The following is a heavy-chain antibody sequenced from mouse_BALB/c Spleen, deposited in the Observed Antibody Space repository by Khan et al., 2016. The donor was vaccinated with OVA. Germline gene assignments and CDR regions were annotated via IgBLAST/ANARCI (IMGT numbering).Heavy chain of an antibody. CDR2: ISYSGST. Sequence: VQLKESGPGLVKPSQSLSLTCTVTGYSITSDYAWNWIRQFPGNKMEWMGYISYSGSTNYNPALKSRISIPRDTSKNQFFLQLNSVTTEDTATYYCASDGARYNYAMDYWGQGTSVTVSS. V-gene: IGHV3-2*02. CDR1: GYSITSDYA. CDR3: ASDGARYNYAMDY. D-gene: IGHD2-3*01. J-gene: IGHJ4*01.